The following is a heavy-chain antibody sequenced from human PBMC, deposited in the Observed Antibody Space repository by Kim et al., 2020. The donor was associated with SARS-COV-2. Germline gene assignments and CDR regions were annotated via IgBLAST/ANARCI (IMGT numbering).Heavy chain of an antibody. D-gene: IGHD3-10*01. CDR1: GFTSSSYA. J-gene: IGHJ4*02. Sequence: GGSLRLSCAASGFTSSSYAMHWVRQAPGKGLEWVAVISYDGSNKYYADSVKGRFTISRDNSKNTLYLQMNSLRAEDTAVYYCARDYMKDYYGSGSYYNFDYWGQGTLVTVSS. CDR2: ISYDGSNK. V-gene: IGHV3-30-3*01. CDR3: ARDYMKDYYGSGSYYNFDY.